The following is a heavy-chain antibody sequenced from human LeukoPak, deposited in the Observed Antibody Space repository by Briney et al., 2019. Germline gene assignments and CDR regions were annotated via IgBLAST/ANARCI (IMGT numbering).Heavy chain of an antibody. CDR2: SHYSGST. D-gene: IGHD3-3*01. CDR3: ARDSALVWLLFGMDV. Sequence: SETLSLTCTVSGGSVSSGSYYWTWIRQPPEKGLEWIGYSHYSGSTNYNPSLKSRVTISVDTSKNQFSLKLSSVTAADTAVYYCARDSALVWLLFGMDVWGQGTTVTVSS. V-gene: IGHV4-61*01. J-gene: IGHJ6*02. CDR1: GGSVSSGSYY.